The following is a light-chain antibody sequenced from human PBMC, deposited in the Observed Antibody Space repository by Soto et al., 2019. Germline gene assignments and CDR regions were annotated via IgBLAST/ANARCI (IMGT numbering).Light chain of an antibody. CDR2: AVN. V-gene: IGLV2-14*03. CDR1: SSDVGGYNY. CDR3: SSYSSSSTYV. Sequence: QSALTQPASVSGSPGQSITISCTGTSSDVGGYNYISWYQQHPGRAPKLMIYAVNNRPSGVSNRFSGSKSGNTASLTISGLQAEDEAEYYCSSYSSSSTYVFGTGTKLTVL. J-gene: IGLJ1*01.